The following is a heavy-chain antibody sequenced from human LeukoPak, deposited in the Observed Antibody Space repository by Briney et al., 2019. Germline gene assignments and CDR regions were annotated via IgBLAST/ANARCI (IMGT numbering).Heavy chain of an antibody. V-gene: IGHV4-61*01. D-gene: IGHD4-17*01. CDR3: AREPVTTFYYFDY. J-gene: IGHJ4*02. CDR1: GGSVSSGSYY. CDR2: IYYSGST. Sequence: PSETLSLTCTVSGGSVSSGSYYWSWIRQPPGKGLEWIGYIYYSGSTNYNPSLKSRVTISVDTSKNQFSLKLSSVTAADTVVYYCAREPVTTFYYFDYWGQGTLVTVSS.